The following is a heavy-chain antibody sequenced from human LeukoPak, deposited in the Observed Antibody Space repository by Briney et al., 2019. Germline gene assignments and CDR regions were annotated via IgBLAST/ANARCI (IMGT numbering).Heavy chain of an antibody. CDR3: ARTRVTPGIRGLQMRYFDY. V-gene: IGHV3-13*01. CDR2: IGTAYDT. J-gene: IGHJ4*02. Sequence: GGSLRLSCAASGFDFSRSDMHWVRQVTGKGLEWVSGIGTAYDTFYPDSLKGRFTISRENGKNSFYLQMNSLRVDDTAVYYCARTRVTPGIRGLQMRYFDYWGQGTLVTVSS. D-gene: IGHD5-18*01. CDR1: GFDFSRSD.